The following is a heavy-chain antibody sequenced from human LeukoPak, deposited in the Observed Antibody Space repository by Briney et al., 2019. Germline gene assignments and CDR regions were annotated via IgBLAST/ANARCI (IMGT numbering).Heavy chain of an antibody. CDR1: GGSISSGGYS. V-gene: IGHV4-30-4*07. CDR3: ARRDGDCYFVGCYFDY. D-gene: IGHD2-21*02. J-gene: IGHJ4*02. CDR2: IYYSGST. Sequence: SQTLSLTCAVSGGSISSGGYSWSWIRQPPGKGLEWIGYIYYSGSTYYNPSLKSRVTISVDTSKNQFSLKLSSVTAADTAVYYCARRDGDCYFVGCYFDYWGQGTLVTVSS.